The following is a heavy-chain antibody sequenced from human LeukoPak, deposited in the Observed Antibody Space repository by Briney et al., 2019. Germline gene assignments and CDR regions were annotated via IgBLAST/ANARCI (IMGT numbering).Heavy chain of an antibody. CDR1: GGSISSSSYY. CDR2: LSKSGNT. J-gene: IGHJ3*02. D-gene: IGHD3-9*01. CDR3: ARARYVNSFYAFDI. V-gene: IGHV4-61*05. Sequence: SETLSLTCTVSGGSISSSSYYWGWIRQPPGKGLEWIGYLSKSGNTNYSPSLKSRVTIFGDTSKNQFFLKLSSVTAADTAVYYCARARYVNSFYAFDIWGQGTLVIVSS.